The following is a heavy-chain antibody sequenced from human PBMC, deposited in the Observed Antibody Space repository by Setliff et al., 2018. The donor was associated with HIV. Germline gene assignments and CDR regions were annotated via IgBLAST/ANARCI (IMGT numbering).Heavy chain of an antibody. J-gene: IGHJ6*03. CDR1: EYFFRTSW. D-gene: IGHD3-9*01. Sequence: GESLTLSCKGPEYFFRTSWIGWVRHLPGKGLEWVAVIFPLDSESRYNPSLEGHVTISVDKSINTAYLQWTSLRASDTAIYYCTRHPLQPEVSGYFYLMDVWGTGTTVTVS. CDR2: IFPLDSES. V-gene: IGHV5-51*01. CDR3: TRHPLQPEVSGYFYLMDV.